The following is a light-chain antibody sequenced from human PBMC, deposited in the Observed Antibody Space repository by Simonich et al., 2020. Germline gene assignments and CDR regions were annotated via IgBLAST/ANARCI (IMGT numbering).Light chain of an antibody. CDR2: LTSAGSH. Sequence: QLVLTQSPSASVSLGDSVKLTCTLSSGHSSYASAWHQQQPEKGPRYLMKLTSAGSHSKGDGIPARFSGSSSGAERYLTISSLQSEDEADYYCQTWGTGVVFGGGTKLTVL. V-gene: IGLV4-69*01. J-gene: IGLJ2*01. CDR1: SGHSSYA. CDR3: QTWGTGVV.